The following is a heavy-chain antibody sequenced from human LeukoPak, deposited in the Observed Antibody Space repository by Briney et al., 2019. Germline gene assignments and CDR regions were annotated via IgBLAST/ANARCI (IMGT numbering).Heavy chain of an antibody. J-gene: IGHJ4*02. Sequence: SETLSLTCAVYGGSFSGYYWSWIRQPPRKGLEWIGEINHSGSTNYNPSLKSRVTISVDTSKNQFSLKLSSVTAADTAVYYCARGPYYYGSGSYYNGVRYFDYWGQGTLVTVSS. V-gene: IGHV4-34*01. CDR3: ARGPYYYGSGSYYNGVRYFDY. CDR2: INHSGST. D-gene: IGHD3-10*01. CDR1: GGSFSGYY.